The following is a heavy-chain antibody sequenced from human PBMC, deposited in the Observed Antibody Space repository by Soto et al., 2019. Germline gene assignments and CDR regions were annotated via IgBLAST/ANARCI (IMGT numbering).Heavy chain of an antibody. CDR2: ISGYNGNT. V-gene: IGHV1-18*01. CDR1: GYTFTSYG. Sequence: QVQLVQSGAEVKKPGASVKVSCKASGYTFTSYGISWVRQAPGQGLEWMGWISGYNGNTTYAQKLQGRVTMTTDTSTSTAYMELRSLRSDDTAVYYCASNYLYYYGSGNTNYYGMDVWGQGTTVTVSS. J-gene: IGHJ6*02. D-gene: IGHD3-10*01. CDR3: ASNYLYYYGSGNTNYYGMDV.